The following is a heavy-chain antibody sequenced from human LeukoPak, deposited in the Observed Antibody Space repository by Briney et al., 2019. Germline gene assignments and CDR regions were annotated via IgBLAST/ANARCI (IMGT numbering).Heavy chain of an antibody. Sequence: SQTLSLTCTVSGGSISSGDYYWSWIRQPPGKGLGWIGYIYYSGSTYYNPSLKSRVTISVDTSKNQFSLKLSSVTAADTAVYYCAREGIAAAGPFFDYWGQGTLVTVSS. CDR1: GGSISSGDYY. V-gene: IGHV4-30-4*08. J-gene: IGHJ4*02. CDR3: AREGIAAAGPFFDY. CDR2: IYYSGST. D-gene: IGHD6-13*01.